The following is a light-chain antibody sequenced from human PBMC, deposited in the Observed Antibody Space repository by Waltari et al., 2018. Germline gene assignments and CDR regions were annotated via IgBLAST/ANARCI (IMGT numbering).Light chain of an antibody. CDR3: QQYNNWPWT. J-gene: IGKJ1*01. V-gene: IGKV3-15*01. CDR1: QSVSSN. CDR2: GAS. Sequence: EIVMTQSPATLSVSPGERATLSCRASQSVSSNLVWYQQKPGQAPRLLIYGASIRATGITARFSGSGSGTEFTLTISSLQSEDFAVYYCQQYNNWPWTFGQGTKVEIK.